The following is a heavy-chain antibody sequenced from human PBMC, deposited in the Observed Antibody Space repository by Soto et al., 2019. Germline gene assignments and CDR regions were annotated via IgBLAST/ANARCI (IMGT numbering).Heavy chain of an antibody. Sequence: GSLRLSCAASGFTFSSYAMSWVRQAPGKGLEWVSAISGSGGSTYYADSVKGRFTISRDNSKNTLYLQMNSLRAEDTAVYYCAKDNGNLYYFDYWGQGTLVTVSS. CDR1: GFTFSSYA. J-gene: IGHJ4*02. D-gene: IGHD2-8*01. CDR2: ISGSGGST. V-gene: IGHV3-23*01. CDR3: AKDNGNLYYFDY.